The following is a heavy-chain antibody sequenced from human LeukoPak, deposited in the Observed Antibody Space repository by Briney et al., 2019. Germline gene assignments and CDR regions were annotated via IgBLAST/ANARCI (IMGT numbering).Heavy chain of an antibody. CDR1: GFTFSSYG. J-gene: IGHJ3*02. V-gene: IGHV3-23*01. Sequence: PGGSLRLSCAASGFTFSSYGMSWVRQAPGKGLEWVSGISGSGGSTYYADSVKGRFTISRDNSKNTLYLQMNSLRAEDTAVYYCARGASVVAGSDDAFDIWGQGTMVTVSS. CDR2: ISGSGGST. D-gene: IGHD6-19*01. CDR3: ARGASVVAGSDDAFDI.